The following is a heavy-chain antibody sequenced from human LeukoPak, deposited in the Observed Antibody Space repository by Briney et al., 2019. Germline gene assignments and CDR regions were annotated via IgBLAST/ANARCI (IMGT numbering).Heavy chain of an antibody. CDR1: GYTFTSYG. J-gene: IGHJ5*02. CDR3: ARLGSLSTIAHPGRTGFDP. CDR2: ISAYNGNT. V-gene: IGHV1-18*01. D-gene: IGHD3-10*01. Sequence: GASVKVSCKASGYTFTSYGISWVRQAPGQGLEWMGWISAYNGNTNYAQKLQGRVTMTTDTSTSTAYMELRSLRSDDTAVYYCARLGSLSTIAHPGRTGFDPWGKGTLVTVSS.